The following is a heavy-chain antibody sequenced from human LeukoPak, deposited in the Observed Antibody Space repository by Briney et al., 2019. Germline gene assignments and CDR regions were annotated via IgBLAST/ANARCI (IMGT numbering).Heavy chain of an antibody. CDR3: ARFSTGSSWYARWFDP. CDR2: INPSGGST. CDR1: GYTFTSYY. Sequence: ASVKVSCKASGYTFTSYYMHWVRQAPGQGLEWMGIINPSGGSTSYAQKFQGRVTMTRDTSTSTVYMELRSLRSDDTAVYYCARFSTGSSWYARWFDPWGQGTLVTVSS. J-gene: IGHJ5*02. D-gene: IGHD6-13*01. V-gene: IGHV1-46*01.